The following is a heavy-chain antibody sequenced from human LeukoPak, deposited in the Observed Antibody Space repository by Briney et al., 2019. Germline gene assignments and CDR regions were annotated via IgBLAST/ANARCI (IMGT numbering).Heavy chain of an antibody. CDR2: ISDSGDRT. Sequence: GGSLRLSCAASGFTFSSYALTWVRQAPGKGLEWVSSISDSGDRTHYADFVKGRFTISRVNSQNTLLLQMSNLRTEDTAVYYCANSSLGWGQGTLVTVSS. CDR1: GFTFSSYA. J-gene: IGHJ4*02. V-gene: IGHV3-23*01. CDR3: ANSSLG.